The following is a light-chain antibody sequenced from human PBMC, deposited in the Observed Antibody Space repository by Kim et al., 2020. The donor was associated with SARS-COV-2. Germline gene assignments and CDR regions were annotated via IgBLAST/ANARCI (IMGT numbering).Light chain of an antibody. Sequence: VYQGERATPPCRASQSVSSNLAWYQQKPGQAPRLLIYGASTRATGIPVRFSGSGSGTEFTLTISSLQSEDFVVYYCQQYSDWPLTFGGGTKVDIK. CDR2: GAS. V-gene: IGKV3-15*01. CDR1: QSVSSN. CDR3: QQYSDWPLT. J-gene: IGKJ4*01.